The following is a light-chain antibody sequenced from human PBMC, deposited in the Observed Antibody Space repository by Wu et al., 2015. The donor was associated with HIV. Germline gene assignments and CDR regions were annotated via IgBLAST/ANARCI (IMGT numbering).Light chain of an antibody. Sequence: TVMTQSPVTLSVSPGERATLSCTASQSVRANLAWYQQKPGQAPRLLIYGASNRATGVPARFTGSGSGTEFTLTISDIQSEDFAVYYRQHYHNWPPWTFGQGTKVEMK. J-gene: IGKJ1*01. CDR2: GAS. V-gene: IGKV3-15*01. CDR1: QSVRAN. CDR3: QHYHNWPPWT.